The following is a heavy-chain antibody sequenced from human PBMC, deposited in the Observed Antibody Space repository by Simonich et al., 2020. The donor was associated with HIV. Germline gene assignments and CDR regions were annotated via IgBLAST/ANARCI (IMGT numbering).Heavy chain of an antibody. CDR2: IAPSGGST. D-gene: IGHD6-6*01. CDR3: AREGAARPGFDY. CDR1: GYTFTSYY. Sequence: QVQLVQSGAEVKKPGASVKFSCKASGYTFTSYYIHWVRQAPGQGLEWMGIIAPSGGSTSYAQKFRGRVTMTSDTSTSTVYMELSSLRSEDTAVYYCAREGAARPGFDYWGQGTLVTVSS. V-gene: IGHV1-46*01. J-gene: IGHJ4*02.